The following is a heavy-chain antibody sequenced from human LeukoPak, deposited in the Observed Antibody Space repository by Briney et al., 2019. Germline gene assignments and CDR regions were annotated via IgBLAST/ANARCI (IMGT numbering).Heavy chain of an antibody. J-gene: IGHJ4*02. V-gene: IGHV4-34*01. CDR2: INHSGST. Sequence: PSETLSLTCAVYGGTFSGYYWSWIRQPPGKGLEWIWEINHSGSTNYNPSLKIRVTISVDTSKNQFSLKLSSVTAADTAVYYCARAKYYDFWSGYYTGISFYFDYWGQGTLVSVSS. D-gene: IGHD3-3*01. CDR3: ARAKYYDFWSGYYTGISFYFDY. CDR1: GGTFSGYY.